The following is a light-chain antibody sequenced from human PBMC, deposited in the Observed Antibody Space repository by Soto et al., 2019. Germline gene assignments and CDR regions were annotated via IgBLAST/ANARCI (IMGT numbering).Light chain of an antibody. V-gene: IGLV2-14*01. CDR3: SSYTSRATLV. CDR2: EVS. J-gene: IGLJ3*02. Sequence: QSALTQPASVSGSPGQSITISCSGATTDIGTYNYVSWYQHHPGKVPKVIIYEVSNRPSGVSNRFSGSKSGTTASLTISGLQAEDEADYYCSSYTSRATLVFGGGTKLTVL. CDR1: TTDIGTYNY.